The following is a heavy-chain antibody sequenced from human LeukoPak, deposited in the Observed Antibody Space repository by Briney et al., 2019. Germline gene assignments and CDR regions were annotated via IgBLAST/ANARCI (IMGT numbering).Heavy chain of an antibody. CDR1: GGSISSYY. CDR2: IYYSGST. CDR3: ARGGYSYGSVYFDY. D-gene: IGHD5-18*01. V-gene: IGHV4-59*08. J-gene: IGHJ4*02. Sequence: SETLSLTCTVSGGSISSYYWSWIRQPPGKGLEWIGYIYYSGSTNCNPSLKSRVTISVDTSKNQFSLKLSSVTAADTAVYYCARGGYSYGSVYFDYWGQGTLVTVSS.